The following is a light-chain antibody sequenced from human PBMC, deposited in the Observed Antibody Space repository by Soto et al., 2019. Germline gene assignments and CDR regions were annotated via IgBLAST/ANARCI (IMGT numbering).Light chain of an antibody. J-gene: IGKJ1*01. CDR1: QSISSY. CDR3: QQYNSYWT. V-gene: IGKV1-5*01. Sequence: DIQMTQSPSSLSASVGDRVTITRRASQSISSYLNWYHQXPRKAPKILIYDASSLESGVPSRLGGSGSGTEFTLTISSMQPDDVATCYCQQYNSYWTFGQGTKVDIK. CDR2: DAS.